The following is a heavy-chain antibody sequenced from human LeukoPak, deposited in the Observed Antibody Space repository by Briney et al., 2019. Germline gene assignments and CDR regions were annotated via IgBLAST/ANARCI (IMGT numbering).Heavy chain of an antibody. J-gene: IGHJ3*02. D-gene: IGHD6-19*01. CDR2: IKSKADGGTT. V-gene: IGHV3-15*01. CDR3: AKEKVRAGTSAFDI. Sequence: GGSLRLSCVASGFTFTNAWMSWVRQAPGKGLEWVGRIKSKADGGTTDYAAPVKGRFTISRDDSKNTLYLQMNSLRAEDTAVYYCAKEKVRAGTSAFDIWGQGTMVTVSS. CDR1: GFTFTNAW.